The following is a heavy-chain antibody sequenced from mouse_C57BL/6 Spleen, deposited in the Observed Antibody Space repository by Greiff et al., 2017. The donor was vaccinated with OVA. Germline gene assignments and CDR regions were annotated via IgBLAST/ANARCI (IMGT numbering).Heavy chain of an antibody. V-gene: IGHV1-78*01. D-gene: IGHD1-1*01. J-gene: IGHJ4*01. Sequence: VQLQESEAELVKPGASVKISCKVSGYTFTDHTIHWVKQRPEKGLEWIGHIYPRDGSTKYNEKFKGTATLTADKSSSTAYMQLNSLTSADSAVYFCAISDSSGSSPLARAYWGQGTSVTVSS. CDR1: GYTFTDHT. CDR2: IYPRDGST. CDR3: AISDSSGSSPLARAY.